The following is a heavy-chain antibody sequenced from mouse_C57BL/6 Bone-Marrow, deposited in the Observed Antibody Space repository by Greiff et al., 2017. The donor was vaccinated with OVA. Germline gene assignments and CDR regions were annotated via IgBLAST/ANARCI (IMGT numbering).Heavy chain of an antibody. Sequence: EVKLMESGGGLVQPKGSLKLSCAASGFSFNTYAMNWVRQAPGKGLEWVARIRSKSNNYATYYADSVKDRFTISRDDSESMLYLQMNNLKTEDTAMYYCVKDYYGSSLYFDVWGTGTTVTVSS. CDR3: VKDYYGSSLYFDV. D-gene: IGHD1-1*01. V-gene: IGHV10-1*01. J-gene: IGHJ1*03. CDR1: GFSFNTYA. CDR2: IRSKSNNYAT.